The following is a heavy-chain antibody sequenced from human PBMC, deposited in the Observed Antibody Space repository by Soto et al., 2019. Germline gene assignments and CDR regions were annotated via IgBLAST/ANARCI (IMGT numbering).Heavy chain of an antibody. CDR2: IIPMFGTP. D-gene: IGHD3-10*01. J-gene: IGHJ4*02. V-gene: IGHV1-69*01. CDR3: ARDLSGSYFGYFDY. CDR1: GGSFSSYA. Sequence: QVKLVQSGAEVKKPGSSVKVSCKASGGSFSSYAITWVRQAPGQGLEGMGAIIPMFGTPRYAQKFQGRVTITADESTSTAYMELSSLRSEDTAVYYCARDLSGSYFGYFDYWGQGTLVTVSS.